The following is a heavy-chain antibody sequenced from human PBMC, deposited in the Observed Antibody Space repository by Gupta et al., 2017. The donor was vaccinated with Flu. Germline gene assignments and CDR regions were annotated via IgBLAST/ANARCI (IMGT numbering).Heavy chain of an antibody. J-gene: IGHJ4*02. CDR3: ARDSGRFCENGVCHKTDFDY. CDR2: IGSRGDYI. V-gene: IGHV3-21*01. Sequence: LEWLSSIGSRGDYIYYADSVKGRFTISRDNAKNSMSLEMNSLRGEDTAVYYCARDSGRFCENGVCHKTDFDYWGQGTLVTVSS. D-gene: IGHD2-8*01.